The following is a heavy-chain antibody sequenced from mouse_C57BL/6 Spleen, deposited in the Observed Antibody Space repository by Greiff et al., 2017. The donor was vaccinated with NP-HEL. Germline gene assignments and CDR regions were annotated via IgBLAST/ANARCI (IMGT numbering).Heavy chain of an antibody. Sequence: VQLQQSGAELARPGASVKMSCKASGYTFTSYTMHWVKQRPGQGLEWIGYINPSSGYTKYNQKFKDKATLTADKSSSTAYMQLSSLTSEDSAVYYCARTLYYYGSSYWYFDVWGTGTTVTVSS. V-gene: IGHV1-4*01. CDR2: INPSSGYT. D-gene: IGHD1-1*01. J-gene: IGHJ1*03. CDR3: ARTLYYYGSSYWYFDV. CDR1: GYTFTSYT.